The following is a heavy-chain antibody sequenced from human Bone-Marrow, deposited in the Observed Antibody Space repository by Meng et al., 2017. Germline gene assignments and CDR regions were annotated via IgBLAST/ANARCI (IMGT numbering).Heavy chain of an antibody. CDR2: IIPIFGTA. Sequence: SVKVSCKASGGTFSSYAISWVRQAPGQGLEWMGGIIPIFGTANYAQKFQGRVTMTRDTSTSTVYMELSSLRSEDTAVYYCARDHSRTRGWFDPWGQGTLVTVSS. V-gene: IGHV1-69*05. CDR3: ARDHSRTRGWFDP. D-gene: IGHD6-13*01. CDR1: GGTFSSYA. J-gene: IGHJ5*02.